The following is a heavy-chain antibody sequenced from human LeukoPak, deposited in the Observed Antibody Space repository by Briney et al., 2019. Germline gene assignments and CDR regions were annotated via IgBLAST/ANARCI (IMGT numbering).Heavy chain of an antibody. D-gene: IGHD2-2*01. J-gene: IGHJ4*02. CDR3: ARRAYCSSTSCYWNDY. Sequence: SETLSLTCTVSGGSISSSSYYWGWLRQPPGKGLEGIGSIYYRGSTYYNPSLKSRVTISVDTSKNQFSLKLSSVTAADTAVYYCARRAYCSSTSCYWNDYWGQGTLVTVSS. CDR2: IYYRGST. CDR1: GGSISSSSYY. V-gene: IGHV4-39*01.